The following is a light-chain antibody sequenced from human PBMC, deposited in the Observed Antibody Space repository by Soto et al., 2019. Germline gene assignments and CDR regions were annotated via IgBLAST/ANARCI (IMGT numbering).Light chain of an antibody. CDR2: TDN. Sequence: QAVVTQPPSVSGAPGQRVTISCTGSSSNIGAGYYVHWYQQLPGTAPKLLIFTDNSRPSGVPDRFSGSKSGTSASLAITGLQAEDEADYYCQSFDRSLSGRVFGGGTKLTVL. V-gene: IGLV1-40*01. CDR1: SSNIGAGYY. J-gene: IGLJ3*02. CDR3: QSFDRSLSGRV.